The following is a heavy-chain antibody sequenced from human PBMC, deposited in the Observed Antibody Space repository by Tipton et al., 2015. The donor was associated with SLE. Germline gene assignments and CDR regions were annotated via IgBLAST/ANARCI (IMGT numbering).Heavy chain of an antibody. CDR2: VYDIDFT. CDR3: ARASEYTSSWAFDY. Sequence: TLSLTCTVSGASISTYYWSWIRQPPGKGLEWIGNVYDIDFTNYNPSLKSRVTISRDTSRNQFSLKVNSMTAADTAVYYCARASEYTSSWAFDYWGQGTLVTVSS. J-gene: IGHJ4*02. CDR1: GASISTYY. V-gene: IGHV4-59*08. D-gene: IGHD6-13*01.